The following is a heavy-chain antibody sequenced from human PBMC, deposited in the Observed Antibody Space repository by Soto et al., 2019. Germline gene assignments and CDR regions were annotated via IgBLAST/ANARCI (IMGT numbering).Heavy chain of an antibody. CDR2: IYYSGST. Sequence: SETLSLTYTVSGGSISSYYWSWIRQPPGKGLEWIGYIYYSGSTNYNPSLKSRVTISVDTSKNQFSLKLSSVTAADTAVYYCARHFQATPYYVFWSGYWYNWFDPWGQGILVTVSS. J-gene: IGHJ5*02. CDR3: ARHFQATPYYVFWSGYWYNWFDP. D-gene: IGHD3-3*01. V-gene: IGHV4-59*08. CDR1: GGSISSYY.